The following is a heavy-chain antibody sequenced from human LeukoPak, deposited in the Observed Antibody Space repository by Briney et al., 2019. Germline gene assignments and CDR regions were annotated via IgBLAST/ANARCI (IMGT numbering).Heavy chain of an antibody. CDR2: IYYSGST. D-gene: IGHD3-3*01. CDR3: ASVHSHFGVVGAFDI. J-gene: IGHJ3*02. CDR1: GGSISSGDYY. Sequence: SETLSLTCTVSGGSISSGDYYWSWVRQPPGKGLEWIGYIYYSGSTYYNPSLKSRVTISVDTSKNQFSLKLSSVTAADTAVYYCASVHSHFGVVGAFDIWGQGTMVTVSS. V-gene: IGHV4-30-4*08.